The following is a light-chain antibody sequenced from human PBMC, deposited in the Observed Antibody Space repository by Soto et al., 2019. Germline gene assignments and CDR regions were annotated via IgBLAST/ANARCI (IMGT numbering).Light chain of an antibody. V-gene: IGKV1-5*03. CDR1: QSISTW. CDR3: QQYNSYSERT. J-gene: IGKJ1*01. CDR2: KAS. Sequence: DIQMTQSPSTLSASVGDRVTITCRASQSISTWLAWYQQKPGKAPKLLVYKASRLETGVPSRFSDSGSGTEFTLTNSSLQPDDFATYYCQQYNSYSERTFGQGTKVQIK.